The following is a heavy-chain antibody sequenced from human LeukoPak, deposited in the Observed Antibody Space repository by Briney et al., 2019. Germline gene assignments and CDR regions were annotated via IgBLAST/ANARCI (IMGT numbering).Heavy chain of an antibody. CDR2: IWYDGSNK. J-gene: IGHJ4*02. Sequence: PGRSLRLSCAASGFTLSSYGMHWVRQAPGKGLEWVAVIWYDGSNKYYADSVKGRFTISRDNSKNTLYLQMNSLRAEDTAVYYCARSLPYSSWYLLSHYWGQGTLVTVSS. CDR1: GFTLSSYG. D-gene: IGHD6-13*01. V-gene: IGHV3-33*01. CDR3: ARSLPYSSWYLLSHY.